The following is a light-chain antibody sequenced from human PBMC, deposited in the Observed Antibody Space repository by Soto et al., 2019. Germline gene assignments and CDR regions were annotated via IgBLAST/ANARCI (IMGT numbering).Light chain of an antibody. CDR2: GAS. CDR1: QSVSSN. J-gene: IGKJ4*01. CDR3: QQYKNWPPLT. V-gene: IGKV3-15*01. Sequence: EIVMTQSPATLSVSPGETATLSCRASQSVSSNVAWYQQKPGQAPSLLIYGASTRATDIPPRFSGSGSGTEFTHTITSLQSEDIAVYFCQQYKNWPPLTFGGGTKVEIK.